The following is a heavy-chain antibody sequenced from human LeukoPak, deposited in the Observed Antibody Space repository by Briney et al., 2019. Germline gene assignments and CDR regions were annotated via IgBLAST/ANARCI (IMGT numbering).Heavy chain of an antibody. CDR3: AKTGDSRGYYSGFDY. J-gene: IGHJ4*02. CDR1: GFTFSSYG. D-gene: IGHD3-22*01. V-gene: IGHV3-30*02. CDR2: IRYDGSNK. Sequence: HPGGSLRLSCAASGFTFSSYGMHWVRQAPGKGLEWVAFIRYDGSNKYYADSVKGRFTISRDNSKNTLYLQMNSLRAEDTAVYYCAKTGDSRGYYSGFDYWAREPWSPSPQ.